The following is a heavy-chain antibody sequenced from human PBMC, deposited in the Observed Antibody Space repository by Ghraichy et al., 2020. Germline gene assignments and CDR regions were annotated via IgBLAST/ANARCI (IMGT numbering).Heavy chain of an antibody. CDR1: GFSLSTSGVG. Sequence: SGPTLVQPTQTLTLTCTFSGFSLSTSGVGVGWIRQPPGKALEWLALIYWDDDKRYSPSLNSRLTITKDTSKNQVVLTMTNMGPVETATYYCVRRARYSSGWPFDYWGQGTLVTVSS. CDR3: VRRARYSSGWPFDY. CDR2: IYWDDDK. V-gene: IGHV2-5*02. J-gene: IGHJ4*02. D-gene: IGHD6-19*01.